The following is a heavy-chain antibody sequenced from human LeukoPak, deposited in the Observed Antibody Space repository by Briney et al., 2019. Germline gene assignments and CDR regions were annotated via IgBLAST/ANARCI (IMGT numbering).Heavy chain of an antibody. CDR3: ARDDFWSGKPFDY. CDR2: ISGSGGST. J-gene: IGHJ4*02. CDR1: GFTFSSYA. Sequence: PGGSLRLSCAASGFTFSSYAMSWVRQAPGKGLEWVSAISGSGGSTYYADSVKGRFTISRDNAKNSLYLQMNSLRAEDTAVYYCARDDFWSGKPFDYWGQGTLVTVSS. V-gene: IGHV3-23*01. D-gene: IGHD3-3*01.